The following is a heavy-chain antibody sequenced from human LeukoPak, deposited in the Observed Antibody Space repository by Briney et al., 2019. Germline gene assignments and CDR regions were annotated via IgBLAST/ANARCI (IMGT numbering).Heavy chain of an antibody. V-gene: IGHV1-2*02. CDR2: INANTGVT. CDR3: ASQPSYYYYMDV. J-gene: IGHJ6*03. Sequence: ASMKVSCKTSGFTFTGHYMHWLRQAPGQGLEWMGWINANTGVTHYAVKFQGRVTITRDTSISTVYMDLSSLQSDDTAVYYCASQPSYYYYMDVWGKGTTVTISS. CDR1: GFTFTGHY.